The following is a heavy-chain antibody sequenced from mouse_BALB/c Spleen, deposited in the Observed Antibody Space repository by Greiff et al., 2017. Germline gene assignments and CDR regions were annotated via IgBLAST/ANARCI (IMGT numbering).Heavy chain of an antibody. V-gene: IGHV5-12-2*01. CDR3: ARSSTMITREVFTFDY. J-gene: IGHJ2*01. CDR1: GFTFSSYT. CDR2: ISNGGGST. Sequence: DVMLVESGGGLVQPGGSLKLSCAASGFTFSSYTMSWVRQTPEKRLEWVAYISNGGGSTYYPDTVKGRFTISRDNAKNTLYLQMSSLKSEDTAMYYCARSSTMITREVFTFDYWGQGTTLTVSS. D-gene: IGHD2-4*01.